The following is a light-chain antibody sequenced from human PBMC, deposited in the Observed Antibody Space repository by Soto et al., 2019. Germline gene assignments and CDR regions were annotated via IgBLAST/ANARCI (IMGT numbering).Light chain of an antibody. CDR2: EVS. CDR3: SSYTGSSTSNYV. V-gene: IGLV2-14*01. CDR1: SSDVGGYNY. J-gene: IGLJ1*01. Sequence: QSALTQPASVSGSPGQSITISCTGTSSDVGGYNYVSWYQQHPGKAPKLMIYEVSNRPSGVSNRFSGAKSGNTASLTISGLQAEDEADYYCSSYTGSSTSNYVFETGIKLTVL.